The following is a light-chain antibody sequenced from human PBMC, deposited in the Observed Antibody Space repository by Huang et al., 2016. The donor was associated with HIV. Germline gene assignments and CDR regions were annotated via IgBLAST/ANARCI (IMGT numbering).Light chain of an antibody. V-gene: IGKV1-39*01. CDR2: AAS. Sequence: DIQMTQSPSSLSASVGDRVTITCRASQSISTQLNWYQHQPGKAPRLLIFAASSLQSGVPSRFSGSGSETDFSLTINTLQREDFATYYCQQSYSSPHTFGQGTRLEIK. CDR3: QQSYSSPHT. J-gene: IGKJ2*01. CDR1: QSISTQ.